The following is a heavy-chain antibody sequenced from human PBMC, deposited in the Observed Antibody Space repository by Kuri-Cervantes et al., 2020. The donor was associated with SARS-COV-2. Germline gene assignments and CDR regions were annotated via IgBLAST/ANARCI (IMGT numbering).Heavy chain of an antibody. Sequence: GESLKISCAASGFTFSSYAMHWVRQAPGKGLEWVAVISYDGSNKYYADSVKGRFTISGDNSKNTLYLQMNSLRAEDTAVYYCARPLTPRYYYDSSGPRGNDAFDIWGQGTMVTVSS. V-gene: IGHV3-30-3*01. CDR3: ARPLTPRYYYDSSGPRGNDAFDI. D-gene: IGHD3-22*01. CDR1: GFTFSSYA. J-gene: IGHJ3*02. CDR2: ISYDGSNK.